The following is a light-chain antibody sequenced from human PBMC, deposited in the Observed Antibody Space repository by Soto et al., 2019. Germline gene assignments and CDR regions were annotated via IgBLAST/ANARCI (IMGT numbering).Light chain of an antibody. CDR1: SSDVGSYNY. Sequence: QSALTQPASVSGSPGQSITISCTGTSSDVGSYNYVSWYQHYPGKAPKLMIYDVSNRPSGVSNRFSGSKSGNTASLTISGLQAEDEADYYCSSYTSSSHYVFGIGTKLTVL. CDR3: SSYTSSSHYV. J-gene: IGLJ1*01. CDR2: DVS. V-gene: IGLV2-14*01.